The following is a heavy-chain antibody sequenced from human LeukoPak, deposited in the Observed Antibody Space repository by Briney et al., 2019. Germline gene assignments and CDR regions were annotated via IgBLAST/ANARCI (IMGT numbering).Heavy chain of an antibody. CDR1: GFTFSSYW. J-gene: IGHJ6*03. CDR3: ATSIVGAFYYYYYMDV. CDR2: INTDGSST. Sequence: GGSLRLSCAASGFTFSSYWMHWVRQAPGKGLVWVSRINTDGSSTSYADSVKGRFTISRDNAKNTLYLQMNSLRAGDTAVYYCATSIVGAFYYYYYMDVWGKGTTVTVSS. V-gene: IGHV3-74*01. D-gene: IGHD1-26*01.